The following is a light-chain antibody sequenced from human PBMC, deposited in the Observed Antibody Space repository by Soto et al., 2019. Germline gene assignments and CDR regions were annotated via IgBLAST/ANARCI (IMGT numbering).Light chain of an antibody. CDR2: DAS. CDR3: QQRSNWPIT. V-gene: IGKV3-11*01. Sequence: EIVLTQSPGTLSLSPGERATLSCRTSQSVSKYFAWYQQKPGRAPRLLIYDASSRATGIPARFIGSGSGTDFTLTISSLEPGDFAIYYCQQRSNWPITFGQGTRLEIK. CDR1: QSVSKY. J-gene: IGKJ5*01.